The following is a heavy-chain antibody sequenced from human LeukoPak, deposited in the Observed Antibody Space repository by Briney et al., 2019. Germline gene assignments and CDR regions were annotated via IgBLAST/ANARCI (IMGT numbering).Heavy chain of an antibody. V-gene: IGHV4-59*12. CDR2: IYHSGST. D-gene: IGHD5-12*01. CDR3: ARYSGYEGIGAFDI. CDR1: GGSISSYY. J-gene: IGHJ3*02. Sequence: SETLSLTCTVSGGSISSYYWSWIRQPPGKGLEWIGYIYHSGSTYYNPSLKSRVTISVDRSKNQFSLKLSSVTATDTVVYYCARYSGYEGIGAFDIWGQGTMVTVSS.